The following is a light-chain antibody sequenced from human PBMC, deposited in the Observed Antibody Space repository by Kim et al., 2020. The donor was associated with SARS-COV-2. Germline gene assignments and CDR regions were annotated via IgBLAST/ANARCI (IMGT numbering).Light chain of an antibody. CDR1: NVGGRY. Sequence: GSPGPAAPIPCAGDNVGGRYVSWYQQRPGQTPGLFMYQDIERPSGIPDRFSGSNSGNTATLTISGTKAMNEADYYCQAWDNNAAIFGGGTQLTVL. CDR3: QAWDNNAAI. CDR2: QDI. V-gene: IGLV3-1*01. J-gene: IGLJ2*01.